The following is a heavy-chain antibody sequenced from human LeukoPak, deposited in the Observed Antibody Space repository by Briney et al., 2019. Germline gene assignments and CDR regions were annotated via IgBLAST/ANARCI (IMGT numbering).Heavy chain of an antibody. Sequence: GGSLRLSCAASGFTFSSYSMNWVRQAPGKGLEWVSSISSSSNNIHYADSVKGRFTISRDNAKNSLYLQMNSLRAEDTAVYYCARQGVGATWFNWFDPWGQGTLVTVSS. CDR2: ISSSSNNI. D-gene: IGHD1-26*01. V-gene: IGHV3-21*01. CDR1: GFTFSSYS. J-gene: IGHJ5*02. CDR3: ARQGVGATWFNWFDP.